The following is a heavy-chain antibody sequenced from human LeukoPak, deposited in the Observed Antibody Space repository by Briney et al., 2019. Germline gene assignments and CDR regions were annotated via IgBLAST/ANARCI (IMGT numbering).Heavy chain of an antibody. CDR1: GYTFTSYY. D-gene: IGHD3-22*01. CDR3: AREVDYYDTSDYFPLGY. V-gene: IGHV1-46*01. Sequence: GASVKVSCKASGYTFTSYYIHWVRQASGQGLEWMGLINPSGGSTSYAQKFQGRVTMTRDTSISTAYMELSRLRSDDTAVYYCAREVDYYDTSDYFPLGYWGQGTLVTVSS. CDR2: INPSGGST. J-gene: IGHJ4*02.